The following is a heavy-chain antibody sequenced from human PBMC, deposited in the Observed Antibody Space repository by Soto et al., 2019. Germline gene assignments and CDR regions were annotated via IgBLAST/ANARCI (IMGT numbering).Heavy chain of an antibody. Sequence: SETLSLTCTVSGGSISSSSYYWGWIRQPPGKGLEWIGSIYYSGSTYYNPSLKSRVTISVDTSKNQFSLKLSSVTAADTAVYDCARVFHRLQNYYYYYMDVWGKGTTVTVSS. V-gene: IGHV4-39*01. CDR3: ARVFHRLQNYYYYYMDV. CDR1: GGSISSSSYY. CDR2: IYYSGST. J-gene: IGHJ6*03. D-gene: IGHD4-4*01.